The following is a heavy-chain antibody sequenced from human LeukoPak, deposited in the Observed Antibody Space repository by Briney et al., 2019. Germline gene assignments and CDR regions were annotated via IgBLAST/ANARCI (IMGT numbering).Heavy chain of an antibody. D-gene: IGHD6-19*01. J-gene: IGHJ6*02. CDR2: ISSSSRTI. CDR3: ARGEYSSGWRPFYYYYGMDV. CDR1: GFTFSSYS. V-gene: IGHV3-48*02. Sequence: GGSLRLSCAASGFTFSSYSMNWVRQAPGKGLEWVSYISSSSRTIYYADSVKGRFTISRDNAKNSLYLQMNSLRDEDTAVYYCARGEYSSGWRPFYYYYGMDVWGQGTTVTVSS.